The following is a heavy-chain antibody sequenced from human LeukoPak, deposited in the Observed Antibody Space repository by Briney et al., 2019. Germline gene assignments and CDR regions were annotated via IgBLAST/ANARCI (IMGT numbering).Heavy chain of an antibody. V-gene: IGHV1-2*02. Sequence: SVKVSCKASGYTFTGYYMHWVRQAPGQGLEWMGWINPNSGGTNYAQKFQGRVTMTRDTSISTAYMELSRLRSDDTAVYYCAREPLALRSIAARPGYWFDPWGQGTLVTVS. CDR2: INPNSGGT. CDR3: AREPLALRSIAARPGYWFDP. CDR1: GYTFTGYY. J-gene: IGHJ5*02. D-gene: IGHD6-6*01.